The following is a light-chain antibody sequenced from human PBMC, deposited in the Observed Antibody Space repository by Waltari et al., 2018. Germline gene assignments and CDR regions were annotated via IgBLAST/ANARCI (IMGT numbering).Light chain of an antibody. V-gene: IGKV1-9*01. Sequence: DIQLIQSPSFLSASVVDRVTITCRASQGISNYLAWYQQKPGKAPSLLIYGASTLQTWVPSRFSGSGSETEFTLTISGVQPEDFATYYCQHLNNYPLAFGGGTKVEI. CDR1: QGISNY. J-gene: IGKJ4*01. CDR3: QHLNNYPLA. CDR2: GAS.